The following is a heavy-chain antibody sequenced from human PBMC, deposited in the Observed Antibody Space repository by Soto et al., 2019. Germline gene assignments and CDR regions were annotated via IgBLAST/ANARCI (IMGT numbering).Heavy chain of an antibody. Sequence: PGGSLRLSCEASGFTISTYAMSWARKAPGKGLEWVSSISASGDRIYYAESVKGRFTISRDNSKRMLYLQMNSLRAEDTAVYYCAKAGPYCGGDCYNAFDIWGQGTMVTVSS. CDR2: ISASGDRI. J-gene: IGHJ3*02. V-gene: IGHV3-23*01. CDR1: GFTISTYA. D-gene: IGHD2-21*02. CDR3: AKAGPYCGGDCYNAFDI.